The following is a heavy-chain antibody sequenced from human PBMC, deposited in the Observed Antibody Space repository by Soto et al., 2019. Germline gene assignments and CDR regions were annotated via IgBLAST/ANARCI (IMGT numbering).Heavy chain of an antibody. CDR3: VRGEYGSGSYYGGYYYYGMDV. J-gene: IGHJ6*02. CDR1: GGSISSGGYY. CDR2: IYYSGST. V-gene: IGHV4-61*08. Sequence: SETLSLTCTLSGGSISSGGYYWSWIRQHPGKGKERVGYIYYSGSTNYNPSLKSRVTISVDTSKNQFSLKLSSVTAADTAVYYCVRGEYGSGSYYGGYYYYGMDVWGQGTRVTVSS. D-gene: IGHD3-10*01.